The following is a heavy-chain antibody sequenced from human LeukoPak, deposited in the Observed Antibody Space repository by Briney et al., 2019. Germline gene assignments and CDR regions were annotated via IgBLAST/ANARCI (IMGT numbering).Heavy chain of an antibody. J-gene: IGHJ2*01. Sequence: SETLSLTCTVSGGSIISSSYYWGWIRQPPGKGLEWIGSIYYSGSTYYNPSLKSRITISVDTSKNQFSLKLSSVTAADTAVYYCARQRAYYYDSSGYPYWYFDLWGRGTLVTVSS. V-gene: IGHV4-39*01. CDR2: IYYSGST. D-gene: IGHD3-22*01. CDR1: GGSIISSSYY. CDR3: ARQRAYYYDSSGYPYWYFDL.